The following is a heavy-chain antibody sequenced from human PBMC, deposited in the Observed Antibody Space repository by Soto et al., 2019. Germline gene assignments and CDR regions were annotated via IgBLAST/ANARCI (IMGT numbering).Heavy chain of an antibody. J-gene: IGHJ5*01. CDR2: INSDGSRT. Sequence: EVELVESGGDLVQPGGSLRLSCSTSGFIFSSYWLHWVRPAPGKGLVWVSRINSDGSRTDYADSVRGRFITSRDNAKNTMYLQMNSLTAGDTAVYYCARAGSYRFDFWGQGSLVTVSS. D-gene: IGHD3-10*01. CDR3: ARAGSYRFDF. CDR1: GFIFSSYW. V-gene: IGHV3-74*01.